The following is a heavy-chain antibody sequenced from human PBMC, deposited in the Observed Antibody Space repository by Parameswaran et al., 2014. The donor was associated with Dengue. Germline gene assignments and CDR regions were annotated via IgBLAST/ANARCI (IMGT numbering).Heavy chain of an antibody. Sequence: VRQMPGKGLEWVSSISSSSSYIYYADSVKGRFTISRDNAKNSLYLQMNSLRAEDTAVYYCAREPPLYDSSGYYPQFDYWGQGTLVTVSS. CDR2: ISSSSSYI. V-gene: IGHV3-21*01. D-gene: IGHD3-22*01. CDR3: AREPPLYDSSGYYPQFDY. J-gene: IGHJ4*02.